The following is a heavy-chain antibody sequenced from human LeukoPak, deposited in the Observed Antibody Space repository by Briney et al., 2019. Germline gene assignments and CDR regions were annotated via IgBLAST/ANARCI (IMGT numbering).Heavy chain of an antibody. V-gene: IGHV3-23*01. D-gene: IGHD3-9*01. Sequence: GGSLRLSCAASGFTFSSYAMSWVRQAPGKGLEWVSAISGSGGSTYYADSVKGRYTISRDNSKNTLYLQMNSLRAEDTAVYYCAKGTNYDILTGPGGMDVWGQGTTVTVSS. CDR1: GFTFSSYA. J-gene: IGHJ6*02. CDR3: AKGTNYDILTGPGGMDV. CDR2: ISGSGGST.